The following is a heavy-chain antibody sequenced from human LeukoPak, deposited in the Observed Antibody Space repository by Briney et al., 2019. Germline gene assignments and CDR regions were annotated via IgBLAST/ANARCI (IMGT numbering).Heavy chain of an antibody. CDR2: ISSNGGST. Sequence: GGSLRLSCAASGFTFSSYAMHWVRQAPGKGLEYVPAISSNGGSTYYANSVKGRFTISRDNAKNSLYLQMNSLRAEDTAVYYCARDEEQQLVLDYWGQGTLVTVSS. CDR3: ARDEEQQLVLDY. J-gene: IGHJ4*02. V-gene: IGHV3-64*01. D-gene: IGHD6-13*01. CDR1: GFTFSSYA.